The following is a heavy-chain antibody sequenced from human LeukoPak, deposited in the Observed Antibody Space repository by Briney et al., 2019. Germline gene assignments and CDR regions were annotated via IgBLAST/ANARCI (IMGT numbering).Heavy chain of an antibody. CDR1: GSTFSSYS. Sequence: GGSLRLSCAASGSTFSSYSMNWVRQAPGKGLEWVSYISSSSSTIYYADSAKGRFTISRDNAKNSLYLQMNSLRDEDTAVYYCAREGYCSGGSCSYGYFDYWGQGTLVTVSS. CDR3: AREGYCSGGSCSYGYFDY. J-gene: IGHJ4*02. CDR2: ISSSSSTI. V-gene: IGHV3-48*02. D-gene: IGHD2-15*01.